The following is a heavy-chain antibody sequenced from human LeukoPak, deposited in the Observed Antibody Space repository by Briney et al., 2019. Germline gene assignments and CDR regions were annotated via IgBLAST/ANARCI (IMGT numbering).Heavy chain of an antibody. CDR1: GFTVSSNY. V-gene: IGHV3-53*01. Sequence: GGSLRLSCAASGFTVSSNYMSWVRQAPGKGLEWVSVIYSGGSTYYADSVKGRFTISRDNSKNTLYLQMNSLRAEDTAVYYCARVKPGSQAGYGMDVWGQGTTVTVSS. CDR3: ARVKPGSQAGYGMDV. J-gene: IGHJ6*02. D-gene: IGHD3-10*01. CDR2: IYSGGST.